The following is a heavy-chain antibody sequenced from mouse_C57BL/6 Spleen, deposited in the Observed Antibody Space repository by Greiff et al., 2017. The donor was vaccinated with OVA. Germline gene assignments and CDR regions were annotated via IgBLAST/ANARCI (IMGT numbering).Heavy chain of an antibody. CDR1: GYTFTSYW. Sequence: QVQLQQPGAELVKPGASVKLSCKASGYTFTSYWMQWVKQRPGQGLEWIGEIDPSDGYTNYNQKFKGKATLTVDTSSSTAYMQLSSLTSEDSAVYYCALTGTKDWFAYWGQGTLVTVSA. CDR3: ALTGTKDWFAY. J-gene: IGHJ3*01. CDR2: IDPSDGYT. V-gene: IGHV1-50*01. D-gene: IGHD4-1*01.